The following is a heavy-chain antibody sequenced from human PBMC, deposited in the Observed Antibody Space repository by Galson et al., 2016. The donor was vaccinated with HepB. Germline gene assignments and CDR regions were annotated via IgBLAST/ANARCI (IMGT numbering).Heavy chain of an antibody. V-gene: IGHV4-31*03. CDR1: GDSISSGGSY. J-gene: IGHJ4*02. CDR2: IYYSGST. D-gene: IGHD5-24*01. CDR3: ARVRGGRDGYNWDY. Sequence: TLSLTCTVSGDSISSGGSYWSWIRPHPGKGLEWIGYIYYSGSTYSNPSLKSRVTISVDTSKNQFSLKLSSVTAADTAVYYCARVRGGRDGYNWDYWGQGTLVTVSS.